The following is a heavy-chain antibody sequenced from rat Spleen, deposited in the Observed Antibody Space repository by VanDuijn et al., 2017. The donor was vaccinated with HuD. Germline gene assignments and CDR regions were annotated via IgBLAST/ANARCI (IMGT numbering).Heavy chain of an antibody. Sequence: EVQLVESGGGLVQPGRSLKLSCVASGFTFNKYWMTWIRQAPGKGLEWVASISTGGGTYYRDSVRGRFTISRDDAKSTLSLQMDSLRSEDTATYYCARRHYGYTDYFDYWGQGVMVTVSS. CDR1: GFTFNKYW. V-gene: IGHV5-31*01. CDR3: ARRHYGYTDYFDY. CDR2: ISTGGGT. D-gene: IGHD1-9*01. J-gene: IGHJ2*01.